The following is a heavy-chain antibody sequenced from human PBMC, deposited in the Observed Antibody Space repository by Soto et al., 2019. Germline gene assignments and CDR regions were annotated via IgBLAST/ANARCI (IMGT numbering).Heavy chain of an antibody. J-gene: IGHJ4*02. CDR2: ISYDGIRK. V-gene: IGHV3-30-3*01. D-gene: IGHD3-10*01. CDR1: GFAFSNYD. CDR3: ADPASGGSGC. Sequence: QVQLVESGGGVVQPGRSLRLSCAASGFAFSNYDLHWVRQAPGKGLEWVAVISYDGIRKYYADFVKGRFTISRDNSKNRLYLQMSSLSVEDTALDYCADPASGGSGCWGQGTLVTVSS.